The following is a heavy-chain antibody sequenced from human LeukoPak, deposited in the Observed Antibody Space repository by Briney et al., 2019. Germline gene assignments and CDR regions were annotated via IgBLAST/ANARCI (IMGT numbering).Heavy chain of an antibody. CDR1: GFSFSSYA. J-gene: IGHJ3*02. V-gene: IGHV3-23*01. CDR3: ANRLLRDAFDI. D-gene: IGHD2-15*01. Sequence: GGSLRLSCAASGFSFSSYAMHWVRQAPGKGLEWVSAISGSGGSTYYADSVKGRFTISRDNSKNTLYLQMNSLRAEDTAVYYCANRLLRDAFDIWGQGTMVTVSS. CDR2: ISGSGGST.